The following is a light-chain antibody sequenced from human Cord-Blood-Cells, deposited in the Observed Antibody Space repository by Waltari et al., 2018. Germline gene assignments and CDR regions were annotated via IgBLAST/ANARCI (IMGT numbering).Light chain of an antibody. Sequence: QSAMTQPASVSGSPGQWITISCTGSSSDVGGYNDVSWYQQHPGKAPKLMIYDVSNRSSGVSNRFSGSKSGHTASLTISGLQAEDEADYYCSSYTSRSTWVFGGGTKLTVL. CDR1: SSDVGGYND. V-gene: IGLV2-14*03. J-gene: IGLJ3*02. CDR3: SSYTSRSTWV. CDR2: DVS.